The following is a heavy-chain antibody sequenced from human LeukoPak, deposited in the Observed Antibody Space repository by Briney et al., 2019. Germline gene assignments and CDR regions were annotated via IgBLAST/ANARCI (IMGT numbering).Heavy chain of an antibody. J-gene: IGHJ5*02. V-gene: IGHV4-30-4*01. CDR1: GGSISSGDYY. CDR3: ARDGYGVQNWFDP. D-gene: IGHD4-17*01. Sequence: SQTLSLTCTVSGGSISSGDYYWSWIRQPPGKGLEWIGYIYYSGSTYYNPSLKSRVTISVDTSKNRVSLKLTSMTAADTAVYYCARDGYGVQNWFDPWGQGTLVTVSS. CDR2: IYYSGST.